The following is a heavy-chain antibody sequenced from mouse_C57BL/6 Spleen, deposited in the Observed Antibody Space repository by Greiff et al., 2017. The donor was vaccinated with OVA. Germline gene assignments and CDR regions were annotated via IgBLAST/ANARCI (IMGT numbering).Heavy chain of an antibody. CDR1: GYTFTNYW. J-gene: IGHJ3*01. D-gene: IGHD5-5*01. Sequence: VQGVESGAELVRPGTSVKMSCKASGYTFTNYWIGWAKQRPGHGLEWIGDIYPGGGYTNYNEKFKGKATLTADKSSSTAYMQFSSLTSEDSAIYYCARRDYPAWFAYWGQGTLVTVSA. CDR3: ARRDYPAWFAY. CDR2: IYPGGGYT. V-gene: IGHV1-63*01.